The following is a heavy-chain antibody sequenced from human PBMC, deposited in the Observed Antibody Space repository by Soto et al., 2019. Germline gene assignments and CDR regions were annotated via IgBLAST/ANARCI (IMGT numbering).Heavy chain of an antibody. CDR3: ARTYSSGWYTQHDY. CDR2: IIPIFGTA. D-gene: IGHD6-19*01. CDR1: GGTFSSYA. J-gene: IGHJ4*02. Sequence: SVKVSCKASGGTFSSYAISWVRQAPGQGLEWMGGIIPIFGTANCAQKFQGRVTITADESTSTAYMELSSLRSEDTAVYYCARTYSSGWYTQHDYWGQGTLVTVSS. V-gene: IGHV1-69*13.